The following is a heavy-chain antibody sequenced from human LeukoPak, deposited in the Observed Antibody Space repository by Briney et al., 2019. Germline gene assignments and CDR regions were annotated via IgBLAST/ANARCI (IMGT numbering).Heavy chain of an antibody. J-gene: IGHJ4*02. V-gene: IGHV1-69*13. CDR1: GGTFSSYA. CDR3: ARCYHYYDSSGYYYLFDY. CDR2: IIPIFGTA. Sequence: SVKVSCKASGGTFSSYAISWVRQAPGQGLEWMGGIIPIFGTANYAQKFQGRVTITADESTSTAYMELSSLRSEDTAVYYCARCYHYYDSSGYYYLFDYWGQGTLVTVTS. D-gene: IGHD3-22*01.